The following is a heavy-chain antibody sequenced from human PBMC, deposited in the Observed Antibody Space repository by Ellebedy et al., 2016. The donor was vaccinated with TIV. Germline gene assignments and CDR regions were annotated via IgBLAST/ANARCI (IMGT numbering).Heavy chain of an antibody. V-gene: IGHV3-21*06. D-gene: IGHD3-3*01. CDR3: ARDGSEWSRDY. Sequence: GGSLRLXXAASGFTFSIAGMTWDRQAQGKGLEWVATIDFSGTGTYYADSVKGRFIISRDNTKNSLFLQMNSLGVEDTAVYYCARDGSEWSRDYWGQGTLVTVSS. J-gene: IGHJ4*02. CDR2: IDFSGTGT. CDR1: GFTFSIAG.